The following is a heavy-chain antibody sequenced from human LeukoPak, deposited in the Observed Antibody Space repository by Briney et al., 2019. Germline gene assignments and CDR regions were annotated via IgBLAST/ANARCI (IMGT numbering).Heavy chain of an antibody. D-gene: IGHD3-22*01. Sequence: ASVKVPCKASGYTLTGYYMHWVRQAPGQGLEWMGWINPNSGGTNYAQKFQGRVTMTRDTSISTAYMELSRPRSDDTAVYYCARVICYYDSSGAWEYYFDYWGQGTLVTVSS. CDR3: ARVICYYDSSGAWEYYFDY. V-gene: IGHV1-2*02. CDR2: INPNSGGT. CDR1: GYTLTGYY. J-gene: IGHJ4*02.